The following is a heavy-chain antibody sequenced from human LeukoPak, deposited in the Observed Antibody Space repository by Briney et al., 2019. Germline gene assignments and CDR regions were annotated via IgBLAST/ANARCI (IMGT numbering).Heavy chain of an antibody. CDR2: ISSSSNYI. Sequence: GGSLRLSCAASGFTFSSYSMNWVRQAPVKGLECVSSISSSSNYIYYADSVKGRFTISRDNAKNSLYLQMNSLRAEATVVDYRARVRYYYDSSGYYLLDYWGQGTLVTVSS. CDR3: ARVRYYYDSSGYYLLDY. CDR1: GFTFSSYS. V-gene: IGHV3-21*01. D-gene: IGHD3-22*01. J-gene: IGHJ4*02.